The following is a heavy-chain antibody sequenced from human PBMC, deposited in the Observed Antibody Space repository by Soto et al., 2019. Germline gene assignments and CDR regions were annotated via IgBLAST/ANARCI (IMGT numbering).Heavy chain of an antibody. CDR1: GFTFGDYA. CDR2: IRSKAYGGTT. CDR3: TREGAYIVVVPAANAGYYYYGMDV. V-gene: IGHV3-49*04. J-gene: IGHJ6*02. D-gene: IGHD2-2*01. Sequence: GSLRLSCTASGFTFGDYAMSWVRQAPGKGLEWVGFIRSKAYGGTTEYAASVKGRFTISRDDSKSIAYLQMNSLKTEDTAVYYCTREGAYIVVVPAANAGYYYYGMDVWGQGTTVTVSS.